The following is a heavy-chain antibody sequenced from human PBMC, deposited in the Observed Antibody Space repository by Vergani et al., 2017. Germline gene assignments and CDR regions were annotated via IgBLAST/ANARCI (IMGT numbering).Heavy chain of an antibody. CDR1: GFTVSSNY. Sequence: EVQLVESGGGLVQPGGSLRLSCAASGFTVSSNYMSWVRQAPGKGLEWVSVIYSGGSTYYADSVKGRFTISRDNSKNTLYLQMNSLRAEDTAVYYCAKDREVATIAYYFDYWGQGTLVTVSS. J-gene: IGHJ4*02. CDR3: AKDREVATIAYYFDY. D-gene: IGHD5-12*01. CDR2: IYSGGST. V-gene: IGHV3-66*01.